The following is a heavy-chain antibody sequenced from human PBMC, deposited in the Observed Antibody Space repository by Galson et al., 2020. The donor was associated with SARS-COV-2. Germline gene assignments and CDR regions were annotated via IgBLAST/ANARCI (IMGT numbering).Heavy chain of an antibody. CDR2: TDSDDDK. CDR1: GFSLSTSGMC. J-gene: IGHJ6*03. CDR3: ARSAVVVPAALTGYYYYMDV. D-gene: IGHD2-2*01. Sequence: SGPTLVKPTQTLTMTCTFSGFSLSTSGMCVSWIRQPPGKALEWLALTDSDDDKYNSTTLKTRLTISKDTTKNQVVLTMTNMDPVDTATYYCARSAVVVPAALTGYYYYMDVWGKVTTVTVSS. V-gene: IGHV2-70*01.